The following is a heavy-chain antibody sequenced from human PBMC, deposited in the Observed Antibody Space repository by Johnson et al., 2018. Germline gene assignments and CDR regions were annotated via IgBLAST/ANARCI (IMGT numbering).Heavy chain of an antibody. D-gene: IGHD6-19*01. V-gene: IGHV3-7*03. CDR1: GFTFSSYG. CDR3: AKEYSSGWYPDAFDI. Sequence: VQLVQSGGGSVQPGGSLRLSCAASGFTFSSYGMSWVRQAPGKGLEWVSHDEKNKDYVDSVKGRFTISRDNAKNSLYLQMNSLRTEDTAFYYCAKEYSSGWYPDAFDIWGQGTMVTVSS. CDR2: HDEKNK. J-gene: IGHJ3*02.